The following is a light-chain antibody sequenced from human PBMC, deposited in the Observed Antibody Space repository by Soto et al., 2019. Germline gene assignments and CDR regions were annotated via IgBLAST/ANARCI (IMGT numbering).Light chain of an antibody. CDR3: VLYMGSGIWV. CDR2: STN. CDR1: SGSVSTSYY. Sequence: QTVVTQEPSLSVSPGRTVTLTCGLTSGSVSTSYYPSWYQQTPGQAPRTLIDSTNTRSSGVPVRFSGSILGNKAALTITGAQADDESDYYCVLYMGSGIWVFGGGTKLTVL. J-gene: IGLJ3*02. V-gene: IGLV8-61*01.